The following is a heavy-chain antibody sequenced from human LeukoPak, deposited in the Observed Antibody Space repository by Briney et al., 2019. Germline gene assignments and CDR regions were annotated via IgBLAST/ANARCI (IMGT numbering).Heavy chain of an antibody. CDR2: ISYDGSNK. CDR1: GFTFSSYG. Sequence: GRSLRLSCAASGFTFSSYGMHWVRQAPGKGLEWVAVISYDGSNKYYADSVKGRFTISRDNSKNTLYLQMNSLRAEDTAVYYYAKGSEKDYYYYGMDVWGKGTTVTVSS. CDR3: AKGSEKDYYYYGMDV. V-gene: IGHV3-30*18. J-gene: IGHJ6*04.